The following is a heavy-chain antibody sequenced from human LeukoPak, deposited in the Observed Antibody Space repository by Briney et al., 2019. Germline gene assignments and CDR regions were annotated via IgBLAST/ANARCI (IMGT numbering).Heavy chain of an antibody. Sequence: GGSLRLSCAASEFSVGSNYMTWVRQAPGKGLEWVSLIYSGGSTYYADSVKGRFTISRDNSKNTLYLQMNSLRAEDTAVYYCAKDPDDYGDYGDFDYWGQGTLVTVSS. CDR3: AKDPDDYGDYGDFDY. J-gene: IGHJ4*02. CDR2: IYSGGST. CDR1: EFSVGSNY. V-gene: IGHV3-53*01. D-gene: IGHD4-17*01.